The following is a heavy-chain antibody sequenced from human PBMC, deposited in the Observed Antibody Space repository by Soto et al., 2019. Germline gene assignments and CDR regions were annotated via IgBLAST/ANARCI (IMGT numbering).Heavy chain of an antibody. V-gene: IGHV1-69*12. CDR2: IMPVFRTP. Sequence: QVQLEQSGAEVKKPGSSVKVSCKASGGTFRTAAISWVRQAPGQGLEWMGGIMPVFRTPDYAQKFQGRVTITADESTNTAYTELSGLRSDDPAVYYCARDNDRPQLGGNYYYILDVWGQGTTITVSS. CDR1: GGTFRTAA. D-gene: IGHD2-8*01. CDR3: ARDNDRPQLGGNYYYILDV. J-gene: IGHJ6*02.